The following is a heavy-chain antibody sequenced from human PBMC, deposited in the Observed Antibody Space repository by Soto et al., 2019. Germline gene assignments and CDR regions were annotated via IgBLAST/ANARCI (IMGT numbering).Heavy chain of an antibody. Sequence: SETLSLTCTVSGGSISSSSFYWGWIRQPPGKGLEWIGSIYYSGSTYYNPSLKSRVTISVDTSKNQFSLKLSSVTAADTAVYYCAGYCSGGSCYSAEDAFDIWGQGTMVTVSS. D-gene: IGHD2-15*01. V-gene: IGHV4-39*01. CDR2: IYYSGST. CDR1: GGSISSSSFY. CDR3: AGYCSGGSCYSAEDAFDI. J-gene: IGHJ3*02.